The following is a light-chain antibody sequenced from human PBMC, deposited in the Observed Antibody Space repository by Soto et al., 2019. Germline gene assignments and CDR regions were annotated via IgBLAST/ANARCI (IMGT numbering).Light chain of an antibody. CDR3: QPYNSFSGT. Sequence: DIQMTQSPSSLSASVGDRVTITCRASQSINNYLSWYQQKPGKAPNLLIFGASTLQSGVPSRFSGRGSGTQFTLTISSLQPDDFATYYCQPYNSFSGTFGPGTKVDI. CDR2: GAS. V-gene: IGKV1-17*01. J-gene: IGKJ1*01. CDR1: QSINNY.